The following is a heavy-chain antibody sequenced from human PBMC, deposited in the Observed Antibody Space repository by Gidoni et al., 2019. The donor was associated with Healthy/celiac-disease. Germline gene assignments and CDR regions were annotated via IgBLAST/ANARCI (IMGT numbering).Heavy chain of an antibody. J-gene: IGHJ5*02. CDR2: IYSGGST. Sequence: EVPLVESGGGLLQPGGSLRLSCAASGFTVTSNYISWVRQAPGKGLEGVSVIYSGGSTYYADSVKGRFTISRENSKNTLYLQMNSLRAEDTAVYYCARDPWGSGWFDPWGQGTLVTVSS. V-gene: IGHV3-53*01. D-gene: IGHD3-16*01. CDR3: ARDPWGSGWFDP. CDR1: GFTVTSNY.